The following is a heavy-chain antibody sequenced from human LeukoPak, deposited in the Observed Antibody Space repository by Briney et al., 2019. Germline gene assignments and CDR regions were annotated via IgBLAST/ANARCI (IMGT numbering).Heavy chain of an antibody. V-gene: IGHV3-21*04. Sequence: GGSLRLSCAASRFTFSSYSMNWVRQAPGKGLEWVSSISSSSSYIYYADSVKGRFTISRDNAKNSLYLQMNSLRAEDTAAYYCAKVSGYYYGSGRAWGQGTLVTVSS. D-gene: IGHD3-10*01. CDR1: RFTFSSYS. CDR3: AKVSGYYYGSGRA. CDR2: ISSSSSYI. J-gene: IGHJ4*02.